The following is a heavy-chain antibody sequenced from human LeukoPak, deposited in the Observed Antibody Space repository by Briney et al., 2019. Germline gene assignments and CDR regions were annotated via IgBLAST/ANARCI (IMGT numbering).Heavy chain of an antibody. D-gene: IGHD3-3*01. Sequence: SETLSLTCTVSGDSISSDYYYWSWIRQPAGKGLEWIGRIYTSGSTNYNPSLKSRVTISLDMSKNQFSLKLTSVTAADTAVYYCAKDWSIFGARDWFDPWGQGTLVTVSS. CDR1: GDSISSDYYY. CDR3: AKDWSIFGARDWFDP. CDR2: IYTSGST. V-gene: IGHV4-61*02. J-gene: IGHJ5*02.